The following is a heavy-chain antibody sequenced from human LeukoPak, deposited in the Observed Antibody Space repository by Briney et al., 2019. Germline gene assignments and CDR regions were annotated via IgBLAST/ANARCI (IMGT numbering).Heavy chain of an antibody. V-gene: IGHV4-4*02. CDR2: IYHSGST. Sequence: SETLSLTCAVSGGSISTGNWWSWVRQPPGKGLEWIGDIYHSGSTNCNPSLKSRVTISVDKSKNQFSLQLSSVTAADTAVYYCARNFDCWGQGTLVTVSS. CDR1: GGSISTGNW. CDR3: ARNFDC. J-gene: IGHJ5*01.